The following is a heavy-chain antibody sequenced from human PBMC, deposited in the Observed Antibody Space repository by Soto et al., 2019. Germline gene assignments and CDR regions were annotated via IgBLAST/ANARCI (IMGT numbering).Heavy chain of an antibody. Sequence: QVQLVQSGAEVKKPGASLKVSCKASGYTFTSHDINWMRQATGQGLEWMGWMNPNSGHTNYAQQFQGRVTMTRDTSISTAYMELTSLRSEDTAIYYCASDMSTTWGQGTLVTVSS. CDR2: MNPNSGHT. V-gene: IGHV1-8*01. D-gene: IGHD2-2*01. J-gene: IGHJ5*02. CDR3: ASDMSTT. CDR1: GYTFTSHD.